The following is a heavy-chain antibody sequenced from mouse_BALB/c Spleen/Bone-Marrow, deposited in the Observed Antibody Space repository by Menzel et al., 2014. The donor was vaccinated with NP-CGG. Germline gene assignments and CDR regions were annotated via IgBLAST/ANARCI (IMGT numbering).Heavy chain of an antibody. D-gene: IGHD5-1*01. J-gene: IGHJ3*01. CDR1: GYIFTSYW. CDR3: TRVNEYGRAWFAY. Sequence: LQQPGSELVRPGVSVKLSCKASGYIFTSYWMHWMKQRPGQGLEWIGNIYPDSGSTNYAEKFKNKATLTVDTSSSTAYMQLSSLTSEDSAVYYCTRVNEYGRAWFAYWGQGTLVTVSA. V-gene: IGHV1S22*01. CDR2: IYPDSGST.